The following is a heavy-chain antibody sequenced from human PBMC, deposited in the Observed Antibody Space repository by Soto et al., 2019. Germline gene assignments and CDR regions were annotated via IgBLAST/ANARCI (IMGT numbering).Heavy chain of an antibody. CDR2: LSRGGGTT. CDR1: GFTFSSHG. V-gene: IGHV3-23*01. CDR3: AREDSSLDPDYYYYDMDV. Sequence: GSLRLSCAASGFTFSSHGMSWVRQVPGKGLEWIAGLSRGGGTTYYADSVKGRFTISRDNSKNTLYLVMNSLRAEDTAVYYCAREDSSLDPDYYYYDMDVWGKGTTVTVSS. J-gene: IGHJ6*03. D-gene: IGHD6-13*01.